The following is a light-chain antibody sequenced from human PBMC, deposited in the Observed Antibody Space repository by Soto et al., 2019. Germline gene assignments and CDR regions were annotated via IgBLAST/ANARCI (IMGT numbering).Light chain of an antibody. CDR3: QHSYRAPWA. Sequence: DIQMTQSPSSLSASVGDRVTITCRASQSISSSLNWLQQKPGKAPKLLIYGASSLQSGVPSRFSGSGSGTEFTLTVSSLQPEDFATYYCQHSYRAPWAFGQGTKVEIK. V-gene: IGKV1-39*01. CDR1: QSISSS. CDR2: GAS. J-gene: IGKJ1*01.